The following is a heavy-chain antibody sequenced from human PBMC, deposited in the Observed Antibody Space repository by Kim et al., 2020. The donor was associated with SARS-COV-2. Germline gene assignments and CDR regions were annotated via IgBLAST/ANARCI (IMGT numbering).Heavy chain of an antibody. V-gene: IGHV4-59*13. J-gene: IGHJ6*02. D-gene: IGHD3-16*01. CDR1: GGSISSYY. Sequence: SQTLSLTCTVSGGSISSYYWSWIRQPPGKGLEWIGYIYYSGSTNYNPSLKSRVTISVDTSKNQFSLKLSSVTAADTAVYYCARVGGGDGYNLRVGPRYYYYYYGMDVWGQGTTVTVSS. CDR2: IYYSGST. CDR3: ARVGGGDGYNLRVGPRYYYYYYGMDV.